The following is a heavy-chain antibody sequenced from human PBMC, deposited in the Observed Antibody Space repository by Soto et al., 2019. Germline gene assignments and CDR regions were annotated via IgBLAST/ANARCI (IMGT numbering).Heavy chain of an antibody. CDR2: INPNSGGT. CDR3: ARDKPRSYDFWVGYFDY. CDR1: VYTFTRYY. J-gene: IGHJ4*02. D-gene: IGHD3-3*01. V-gene: IGHV1-2*02. Sequence: KVSCKASVYTFTRYYIHGVRQAPGQGLEWMGWINPNSGGTSYAQKFQGRVTMTRDTSISTAYMELSRLRSDDTAVYYCARDKPRSYDFWVGYFDYWGQGTLVTVSS.